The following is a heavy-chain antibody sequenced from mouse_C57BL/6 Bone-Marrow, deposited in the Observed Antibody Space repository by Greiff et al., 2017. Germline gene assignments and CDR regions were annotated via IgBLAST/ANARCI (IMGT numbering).Heavy chain of an antibody. D-gene: IGHD1-1*01. CDR1: GYTFTSYW. Sequence: QVQLQQPGAELVRPGSSVKLSCKASGYTFTSYWMDWVKQRPGQGLEWIGNIYPSDSETHYNQKFKDKATLTVDKSSSTAYMQLSSLTSEDSAVXYCATYYGSSYWYFDVWGTGTTVTVSS. CDR3: ATYYGSSYWYFDV. J-gene: IGHJ1*03. V-gene: IGHV1-61*01. CDR2: IYPSDSET.